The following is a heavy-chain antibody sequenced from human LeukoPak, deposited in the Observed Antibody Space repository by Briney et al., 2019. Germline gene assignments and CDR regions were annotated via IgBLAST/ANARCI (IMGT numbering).Heavy chain of an antibody. J-gene: IGHJ4*02. CDR2: IYTSGST. CDR3: ARHYQVAGTGAYFDY. Sequence: SETLSLTCTVSGGSISSGSYYWSCIRQPAGKGLECIGRIYTSGSTNYNPSLKSRVTISVDTSKNQFSLKLSSVTAADTAVYYCARHYQVAGTGAYFDYWGQGTLVTVSS. CDR1: GGSISSGSYY. D-gene: IGHD6-19*01. V-gene: IGHV4-61*02.